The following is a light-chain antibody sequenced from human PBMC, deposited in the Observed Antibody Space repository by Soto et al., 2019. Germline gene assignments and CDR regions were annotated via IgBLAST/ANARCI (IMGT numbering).Light chain of an antibody. CDR1: QSVSSF. Sequence: EIVLTQSPATLSLSPGKRATLSCRASQSVSSFFAWYQQKPGQAPRLLIYNASNRATGIPARFSGSGSGTEFTLTISSLQSEDFAVYYCQHYNTWPWTFGQGTKVDIK. CDR2: NAS. CDR3: QHYNTWPWT. V-gene: IGKV3-11*01. J-gene: IGKJ1*01.